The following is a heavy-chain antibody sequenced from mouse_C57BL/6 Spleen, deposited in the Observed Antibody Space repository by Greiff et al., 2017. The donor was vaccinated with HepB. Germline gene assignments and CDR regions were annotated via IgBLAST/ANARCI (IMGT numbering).Heavy chain of an antibody. CDR1: GFSLTSYG. Sequence: VKLMESGPGLVQPSQSLSITCTVSGFSLTSYGVHWVRQSPGKGLEWLGVIWRGGSTDYNAAFMSRLSITKDNSKSQVFFKMNSLQADDTAIYYCAKEGGYDGYYAMDYRGQGTSVTVSS. CDR2: IWRGGST. V-gene: IGHV2-5*01. D-gene: IGHD2-3*01. CDR3: AKEGGYDGYYAMDY. J-gene: IGHJ4*01.